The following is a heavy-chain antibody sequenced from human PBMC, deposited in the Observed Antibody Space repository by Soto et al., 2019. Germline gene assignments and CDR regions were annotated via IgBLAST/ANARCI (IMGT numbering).Heavy chain of an antibody. V-gene: IGHV5-51*01. CDR2: IYPYDSDT. D-gene: IGHD1-26*01. CDR1: GYSFTSYW. J-gene: IGHJ4*01. CDR3: ARHLVGSPRGNFDY. Sequence: GESLKISCKTSGYSFTSYWIGWVRQMPGKGMEWMGNIYPYDSDTRYSPSLQGQVTISADKSITTAYLQWSGLRASDTAMYFCARHLVGSPRGNFDYWGHGTLVTGSS.